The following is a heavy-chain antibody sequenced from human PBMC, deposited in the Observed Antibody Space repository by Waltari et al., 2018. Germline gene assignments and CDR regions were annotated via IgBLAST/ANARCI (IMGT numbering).Heavy chain of an antibody. Sequence: EVQLLESGGGLVQPGGSLRLSCAASGFTFSSYAMSWFRQPPGTGLEWVSAISGSGGSTYYADSVKGRFTISRDNSKNTLYLQMNSLRAEDTAVYYCAKPYYYDSSGYPGRSYYFDYWGQGTLVTVSS. V-gene: IGHV3-23*01. J-gene: IGHJ4*02. CDR2: ISGSGGST. CDR1: GFTFSSYA. D-gene: IGHD3-22*01. CDR3: AKPYYYDSSGYPGRSYYFDY.